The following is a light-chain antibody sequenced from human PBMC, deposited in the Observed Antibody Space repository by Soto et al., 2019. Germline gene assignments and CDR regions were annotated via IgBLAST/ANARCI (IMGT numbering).Light chain of an antibody. Sequence: NFMLTQPHSVSESPGKTVTISCTRSSGSIASNYVQWYQQRPGSAPTSVIYDDNQRPSGVPDRFSGSIDSSSNSASLTISGLKTEDEADYYCHSYESDNVIFGGGTKLTVL. V-gene: IGLV6-57*04. CDR1: SGSIASNY. CDR3: HSYESDNVI. CDR2: DDN. J-gene: IGLJ2*01.